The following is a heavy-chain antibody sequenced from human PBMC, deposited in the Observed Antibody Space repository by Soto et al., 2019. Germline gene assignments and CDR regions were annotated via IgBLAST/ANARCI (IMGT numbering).Heavy chain of an antibody. J-gene: IGHJ3*01. V-gene: IGHV3-30*18. CDR2: ISYDGSDE. D-gene: IGHD4-17*01. CDR3: AKHADYVNDAFDV. CDR1: GFTFRSYG. Sequence: QVRLVESGGGVVQPGRSLRLSCAASGFTFRSYGMHWVRQAPGKGLEWVALISYDGSDEYYGDSMQGRFSISRDNSKDTLYLQINSLRVEDTAVYYCAKHADYVNDAFDVWGQGTMVNVSS.